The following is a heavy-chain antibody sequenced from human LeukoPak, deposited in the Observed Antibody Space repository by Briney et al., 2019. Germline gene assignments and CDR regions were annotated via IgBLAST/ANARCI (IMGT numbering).Heavy chain of an antibody. CDR2: VNGDGGST. V-gene: IGHV3-74*01. J-gene: IGHJ6*02. D-gene: IGHD3-10*01. CDR1: GFAFRSYW. CDR3: ARDRGFGMDV. Sequence: GGSLRLSCAASGFAFRSYWMHWVRQVSGMGLVWVSRVNGDGGSTTYADSVKGRFSTSRDNAKNTLYLQMNSLRAEDTAVYYCARDRGFGMDVWGQGTTVTVSS.